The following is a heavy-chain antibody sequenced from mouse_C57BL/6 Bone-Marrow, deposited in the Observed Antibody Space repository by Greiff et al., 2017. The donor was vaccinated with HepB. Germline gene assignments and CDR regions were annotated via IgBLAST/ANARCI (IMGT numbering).Heavy chain of an antibody. CDR2: SRNKANDYTT. CDR1: GFTFSDFY. Sequence: DVHLVESGGGLVQSGRSLRLSCATSGFTFSDFYMEWVRQAPGKGLEWIAASRNKANDYTTEYSASVKGRFIVSRDTSQSILYLQMNALRAEDTAIYYCARDASYYGSSYWYFDVWGTGTTVTVSS. V-gene: IGHV7-1*01. CDR3: ARDASYYGSSYWYFDV. D-gene: IGHD1-1*01. J-gene: IGHJ1*03.